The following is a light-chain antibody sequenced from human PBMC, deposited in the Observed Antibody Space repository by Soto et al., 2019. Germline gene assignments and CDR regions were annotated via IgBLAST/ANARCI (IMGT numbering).Light chain of an antibody. CDR1: SSDIGAYNY. CDR3: ASYTDSTIVM. J-gene: IGLJ3*02. V-gene: IGLV2-14*03. Sequence: QSALTQPASVSGSPGQSITISCTGTSSDIGAYNYVSWYQQHPGKAPKLMIYDVNIRPSGVSNRFSGSKSGNTASLTISGLQAEDEADYYCASYTDSTIVMFGGGTKLTVL. CDR2: DVN.